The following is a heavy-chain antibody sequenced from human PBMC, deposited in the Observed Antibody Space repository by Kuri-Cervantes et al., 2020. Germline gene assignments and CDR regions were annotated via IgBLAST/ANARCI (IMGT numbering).Heavy chain of an antibody. V-gene: IGHV3-30-3*01. Sequence: GSLRLSCAASGFTFSSYAMHWVRQAPGKGLEWVAVISYDGSNKYYADSVKGRFTISRDNSKNTLYLQMNSLRAEDTAVYYCARHPRSWDFDYWGQGTLVTVSS. CDR1: GFTFSSYA. CDR2: ISYDGSNK. CDR3: ARHPRSWDFDY. J-gene: IGHJ4*02. D-gene: IGHD6-13*01.